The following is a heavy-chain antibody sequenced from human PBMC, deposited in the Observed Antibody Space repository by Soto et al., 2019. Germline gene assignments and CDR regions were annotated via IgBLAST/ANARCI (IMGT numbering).Heavy chain of an antibody. CDR1: GYTFTSYG. Sequence: ASVKVSCKASGYTFTSYGISWVRQAPGQGLEWMGWISAYNGNTNYAQKLQGRVTMTTDTSTSTAYMELRSLRSDDTAVYYCATNRLAMVRAVIINESYYYYGMDVWGQGTTVTVSS. CDR3: ATNRLAMVRAVIINESYYYYGMDV. J-gene: IGHJ6*02. V-gene: IGHV1-18*04. CDR2: ISAYNGNT. D-gene: IGHD3-10*01.